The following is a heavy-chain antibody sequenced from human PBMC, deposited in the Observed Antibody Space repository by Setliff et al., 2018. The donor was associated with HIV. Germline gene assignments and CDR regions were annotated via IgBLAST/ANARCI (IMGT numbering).Heavy chain of an antibody. CDR3: AKGGYYDSTGYYYYYLYYLDE. V-gene: IGHV1-69*13. CDR1: GDTFNSYA. Sequence: SVTVSCKASGDTFNSYAISWVRQAPGQGLEWMGGVIPIFGTANYAQKFQGRVTITADESTSTAYMELSSLRSEDTAVYYCAKGGYYDSTGYYYYYLYYLDEWGKGTTVTVSS. D-gene: IGHD3-22*01. J-gene: IGHJ6*03. CDR2: VIPIFGTA.